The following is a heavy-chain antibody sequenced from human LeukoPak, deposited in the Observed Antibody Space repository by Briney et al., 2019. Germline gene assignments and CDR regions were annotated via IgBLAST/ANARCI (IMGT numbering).Heavy chain of an antibody. V-gene: IGHV3-53*01. CDR2: IYGGDTT. CDR3: ASESPLYYGGNSEF. Sequence: GGSLRLSCAVSGFTVSSIYMSWVRQAPGKGLEWVSGIYGGDTTYYADSVKGRFTISRDNSKNTLYLQMNSLRADDTAVYYCASESPLYYGGNSEFWGQGTLVTVSS. D-gene: IGHD4-23*01. CDR1: GFTVSSIY. J-gene: IGHJ4*02.